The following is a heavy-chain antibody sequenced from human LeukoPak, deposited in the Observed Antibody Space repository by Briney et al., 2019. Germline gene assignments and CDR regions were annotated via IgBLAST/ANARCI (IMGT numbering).Heavy chain of an antibody. CDR1: GGSISSCY. D-gene: IGHD3-9*01. CDR3: AREETYYDILTGYQSPYFDY. V-gene: IGHV4-59*01. CDR2: IYYSGST. Sequence: KPSETLSLTCTVSGGSISSCYWSWIRQPPGKGLEWIGYIYYSGSTNYNPSLKSRVTISVDTSKNQFSLKLSSVTAADTAVYYCAREETYYDILTGYQSPYFDYWGQGTLVTVSS. J-gene: IGHJ4*02.